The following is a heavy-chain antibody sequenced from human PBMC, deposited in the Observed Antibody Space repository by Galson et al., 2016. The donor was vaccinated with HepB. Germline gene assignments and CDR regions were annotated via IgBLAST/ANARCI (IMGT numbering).Heavy chain of an antibody. CDR1: GFSFSTFA. CDR2: ITGTGGGT. Sequence: SLRLSCAASGFSFSTFAMSWVRQAPGKGLGWISGITGTGGGTSYADSVKGRFTISRDTSKNTLFLQLSSLRVEDTAVYYCAKDHTGSTVGWSDGMDVWGQGTRVTVSS. CDR3: AKDHTGSTVGWSDGMDV. D-gene: IGHD1-7*01. J-gene: IGHJ6*02. V-gene: IGHV3-23*01.